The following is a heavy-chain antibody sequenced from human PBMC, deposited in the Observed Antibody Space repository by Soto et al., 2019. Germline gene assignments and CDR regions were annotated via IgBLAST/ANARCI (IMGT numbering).Heavy chain of an antibody. J-gene: IGHJ6*02. CDR3: ARTDYHDSSGYRPGSRYNYYGMDV. CDR2: IIPIFGTA. V-gene: IGHV1-69*12. CDR1: GGTFSSYA. Sequence: QVQLVQSGAEVKKPGSSVKVSCKASGGTFSSYAISWVRQAPGQGLEWMGGIIPIFGTANYAQKFQGRVTITADETTSKAYCELSSVRSEDTAAYYCARTDYHDSSGYRPGSRYNYYGMDVGGQGTTVTVSS. D-gene: IGHD3-22*01.